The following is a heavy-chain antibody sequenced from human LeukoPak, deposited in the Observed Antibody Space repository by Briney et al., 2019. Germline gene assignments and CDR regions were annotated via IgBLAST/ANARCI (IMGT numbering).Heavy chain of an antibody. V-gene: IGHV1-46*01. J-gene: IGHJ4*02. Sequence: GASVKVSCKASGYTFTSYYMHWVRQAPGQGLEWMGIINPSGGSTSYAQKFQGRVTMTRDTSTSTVYMELSSLRSEDTAVYYCAREDLQNYYDSSGYYYDYWGQGTLSPSPQ. CDR1: GYTFTSYY. D-gene: IGHD3-22*01. CDR3: AREDLQNYYDSSGYYYDY. CDR2: INPSGGST.